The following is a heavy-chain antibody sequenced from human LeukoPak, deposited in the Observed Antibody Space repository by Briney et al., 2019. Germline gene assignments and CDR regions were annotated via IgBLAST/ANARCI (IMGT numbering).Heavy chain of an antibody. J-gene: IGHJ4*02. Sequence: GGSLRLSCAASGFIFSSYSMIWVRQAPGKGLEWVASISLSGSSIYYADSVKGRFTISRDNAKNSLYLQMNSLRVDDTAVYYCARERFHGSGAPKYDYWGQGTLVAVSS. CDR3: ARERFHGSGAPKYDY. CDR1: GFIFSSYS. CDR2: ISLSGSSI. D-gene: IGHD3-10*01. V-gene: IGHV3-21*01.